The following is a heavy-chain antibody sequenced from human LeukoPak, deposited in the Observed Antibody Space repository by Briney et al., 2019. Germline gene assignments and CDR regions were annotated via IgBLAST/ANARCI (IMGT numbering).Heavy chain of an antibody. V-gene: IGHV3-53*01. Sequence: GGSLRLSCAASGFTVSSNYMSWVRQAPGKGLEWVSVIYSGGSTYYADSVKGRFTISRDNSKNTLYLQMSSLRAEDTAVYYCASQAYYYDSSGYPLDYWGQGTLVTVSS. CDR3: ASQAYYYDSSGYPLDY. CDR1: GFTVSSNY. CDR2: IYSGGST. D-gene: IGHD3-22*01. J-gene: IGHJ4*02.